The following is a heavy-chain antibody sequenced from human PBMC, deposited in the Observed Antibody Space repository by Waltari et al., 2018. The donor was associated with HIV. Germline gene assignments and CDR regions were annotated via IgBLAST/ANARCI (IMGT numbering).Heavy chain of an antibody. Sequence: QLQLHESGPGVVKPSETLSLTCTVSGGSIGDSSSYWAWIRQTPGTGLEWIGSFFYGGSGSYGGRVSYLPSLKSLLSISVDTSMNQLSLKLRSVNATDTAVYFCARPPQTGDLGDYWGRGTLVTVS. J-gene: IGHJ4*02. CDR2: FFYGGSGS. D-gene: IGHD7-27*01. V-gene: IGHV4-39*01. CDR1: GGSIGDSSSY. CDR3: ARPPQTGDLGDY.